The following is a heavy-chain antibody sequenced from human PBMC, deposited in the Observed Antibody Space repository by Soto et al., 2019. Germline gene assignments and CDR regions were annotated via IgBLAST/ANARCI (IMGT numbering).Heavy chain of an antibody. V-gene: IGHV3-53*01. CDR2: IYSGGST. D-gene: IGHD3-3*01. J-gene: IGHJ4*02. Sequence: GGSLRLSCAASGFTVSSNYMSWVRQAPGKGLEWVSVIYSGGSTYYADSVKGRFTISRDNSKNTLYLQMNSLRAEDTAVYYCARGPRFTTPDYWGQGTLVTVSS. CDR3: ARGPRFTTPDY. CDR1: GFTVSSNY.